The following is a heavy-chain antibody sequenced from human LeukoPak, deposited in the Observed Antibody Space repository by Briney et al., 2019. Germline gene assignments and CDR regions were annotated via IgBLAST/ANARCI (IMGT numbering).Heavy chain of an antibody. Sequence: SVKVSCKASGGTFSSYAISWVRQAPGQGLEWMGGIIPIFGTANYAQKFQGRVTITADESTSTAYMELSSLRSEDTAVYYCATDSDDSSRDDAFDIWGQGTMVTVSS. CDR3: ATDSDDSSRDDAFDI. V-gene: IGHV1-69*01. CDR1: GGTFSSYA. CDR2: IIPIFGTA. J-gene: IGHJ3*02. D-gene: IGHD3-22*01.